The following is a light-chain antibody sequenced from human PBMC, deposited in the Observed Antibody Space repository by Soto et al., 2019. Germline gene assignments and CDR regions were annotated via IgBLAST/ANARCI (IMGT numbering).Light chain of an antibody. Sequence: EIVMTQSPATLSVSPGERVTLSCRASQSVSDNLAWYQQKPGQAYRLLIYGASTRATGIPARFSGSGSGTELTLTISSLQSEDFVVYYCQQYNNWPPLAFGGGTKVDIK. CDR3: QQYNNWPPLA. J-gene: IGKJ4*01. CDR1: QSVSDN. V-gene: IGKV3-15*01. CDR2: GAS.